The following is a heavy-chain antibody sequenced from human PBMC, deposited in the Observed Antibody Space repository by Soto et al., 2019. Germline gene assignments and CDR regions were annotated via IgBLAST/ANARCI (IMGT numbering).Heavy chain of an antibody. CDR3: AAGRTGGSYYGMDV. CDR1: GFTFSDSA. CDR2: IVAGSGNT. Sequence: QMQLVQSGPEVKKPGTSVQVSCKVSGFTFSDSAVQWVRQARGQGLEWIGWIVAGSGNTNYAQKFQERVTITMNMSTSTAYMEVRSLRSEDTAVYYCAAGRTGGSYYGMDVWGQGTTVTVSS. J-gene: IGHJ6*02. V-gene: IGHV1-58*01. D-gene: IGHD2-2*01.